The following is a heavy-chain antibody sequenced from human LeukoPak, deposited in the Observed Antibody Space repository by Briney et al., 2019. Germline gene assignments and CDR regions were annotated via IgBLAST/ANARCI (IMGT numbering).Heavy chain of an antibody. CDR2: ISYDGSNK. CDR3: ARDKRGYSGYEGLDY. D-gene: IGHD5-12*01. Sequence: PGGSLRLSCAASGFTFSSYGMHWVRQAPGKGLEWVAVISYDGSNKWYADSVKGRFTISRDNSKNTLYLQMNSLRPEDTAVYYCARDKRGYSGYEGLDYWGQGTLVTVSS. CDR1: GFTFSSYG. V-gene: IGHV3-30*03. J-gene: IGHJ4*02.